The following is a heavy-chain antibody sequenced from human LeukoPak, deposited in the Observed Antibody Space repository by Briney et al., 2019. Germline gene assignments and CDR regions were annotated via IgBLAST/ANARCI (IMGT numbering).Heavy chain of an antibody. J-gene: IGHJ4*02. CDR1: GFTFSGSA. V-gene: IGHV3-73*01. CDR2: IRSKTNSYAT. D-gene: IGHD4-23*01. CDR3: TTGPGNSGY. Sequence: GGSLRLSCEASGFTFSGSAMHWVRQASGKWLEWVGRIRSKTNSYATAYAESVKGRFTISRDDSKNTVYLQMNGLKSEDTAVYYCTTGPGNSGYWGQGSLVTVSS.